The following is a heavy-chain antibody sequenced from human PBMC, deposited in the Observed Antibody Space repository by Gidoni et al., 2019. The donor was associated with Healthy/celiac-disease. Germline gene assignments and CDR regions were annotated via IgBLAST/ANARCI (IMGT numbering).Heavy chain of an antibody. D-gene: IGHD1-26*01. J-gene: IGHJ6*02. CDR3: ARSYGLRTDYGMDV. CDR2: IYYSGST. V-gene: IGHV4-31*02. Sequence: PHPGKGLEWIGYIYYSGSTYYNPSLKIRVTISVATSKNQFSRKLSSVTAAATAVYYCARSYGLRTDYGMDVWGQGTTVTVSS.